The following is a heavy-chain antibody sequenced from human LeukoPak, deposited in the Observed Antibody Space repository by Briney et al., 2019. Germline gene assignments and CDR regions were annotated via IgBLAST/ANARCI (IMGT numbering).Heavy chain of an antibody. CDR1: GDSMTSTY. V-gene: IGHV4-59*01. Sequence: SETLSLTCSVSGDSMTSTYWSWIRQPPGKGLEWIGYFFYTGSANYNPSLKSRVTTSLDASKKQFSLRLTSVTAADTAVYYCARVGGGIHVFDIWGQGTVVTVSS. J-gene: IGHJ3*02. CDR2: FFYTGSA. CDR3: ARVGGGIHVFDI. D-gene: IGHD3-16*01.